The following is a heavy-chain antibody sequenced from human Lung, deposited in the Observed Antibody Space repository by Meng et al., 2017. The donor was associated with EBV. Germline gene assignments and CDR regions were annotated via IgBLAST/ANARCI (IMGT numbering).Heavy chain of an antibody. CDR3: AREWGHSNNWYNYFDP. J-gene: IGHJ5*02. CDR2: IIHSGTT. Sequence: QVTLHQWGAGLLKSSETLSLTCAVSGGSFNDYFWNWIRQRPGKGLEWIGGIIHSGTTNYNPSLKSRVTISVDTSQNQFSLQLTSVTAADTAIYYCAREWGHSNNWYNYFDPWGQGTLVTVSS. D-gene: IGHD6-13*01. CDR1: GGSFNDYF. V-gene: IGHV4-34*12.